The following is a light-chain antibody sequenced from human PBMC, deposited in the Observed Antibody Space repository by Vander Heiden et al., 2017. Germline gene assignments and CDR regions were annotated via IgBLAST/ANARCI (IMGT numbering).Light chain of an antibody. CDR3: QPSYSTLWT. CDR2: AAS. Sequence: DIQMTQSPSSLSASVGDRVTITCRASQSISSHLNWYQQKPGKAPKLLIYAASNLQSGVPSRFSGSGSGTDFTLTISSLQPEDFTTYYCQPSYSTLWTFGQGTKVEIK. V-gene: IGKV1-39*01. CDR1: QSISSH. J-gene: IGKJ1*01.